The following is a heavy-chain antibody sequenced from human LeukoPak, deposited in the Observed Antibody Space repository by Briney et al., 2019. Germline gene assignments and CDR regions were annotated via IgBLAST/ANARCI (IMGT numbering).Heavy chain of an antibody. J-gene: IGHJ4*02. CDR2: ISGSGGST. CDR3: AKENGYNYYFDY. V-gene: IGHV3-23*01. D-gene: IGHD5-24*01. CDR1: GFTFSTYA. Sequence: GGSRRLSCAASGFTFSTYAMSWVRQAPGKGLEWVSAISGSGGSTNYADSVKGRFTISRDNSKNTLYLQMNSLRAEDTAVYYCAKENGYNYYFDYWGQGTLVTVSS.